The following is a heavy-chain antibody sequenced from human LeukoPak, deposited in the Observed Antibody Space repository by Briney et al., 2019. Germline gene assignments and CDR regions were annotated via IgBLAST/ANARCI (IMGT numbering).Heavy chain of an antibody. CDR1: GFTFSSYW. J-gene: IGHJ4*02. CDR3: AKDFMVTFGGVGGYFDY. D-gene: IGHD3-16*01. V-gene: IGHV3-7*03. CDR2: IKQDGSEK. Sequence: GGSLRLSCAASGFTFSSYWMSWVRQAPGKGLEWVANIKQDGSEKYYVDPVKGRFTISRDNAKNSPYLQMNSLRAEDTAVYYCAKDFMVTFGGVGGYFDYGGQGTMVTVPS.